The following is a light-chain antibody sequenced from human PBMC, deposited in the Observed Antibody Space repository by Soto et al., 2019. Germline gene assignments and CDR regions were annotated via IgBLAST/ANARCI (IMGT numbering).Light chain of an antibody. J-gene: IGKJ1*01. CDR1: QGISNY. CDR3: QKYNSAPRT. CDR2: AAS. Sequence: DIQMTQSPSSLSASGGDRVTITCRASQGISNYLAWYQQKPGKVPKLLIYAASTLQSGVPSRFSGSGSGTDFSLTISRLQPEEVATYYCQKYNSAPRTFGQGTKVEIK. V-gene: IGKV1-27*01.